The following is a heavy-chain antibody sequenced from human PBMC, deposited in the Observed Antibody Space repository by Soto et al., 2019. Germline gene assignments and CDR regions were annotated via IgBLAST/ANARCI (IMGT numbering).Heavy chain of an antibody. CDR3: ARVRRITTKRYYYYYYGMDV. V-gene: IGHV4-31*03. J-gene: IGHJ6*02. Sequence: SETLSLTCTVSGGSISSGGYYWSWIRQHPGKGLEWIGYIYYSGSTYYNPPLKSRVTISVDTSKNQFSLKLSSVTAADTAVYYCARVRRITTKRYYYYYYGMDVWGQGTTVTVSS. D-gene: IGHD3-16*01. CDR2: IYYSGST. CDR1: GGSISSGGYY.